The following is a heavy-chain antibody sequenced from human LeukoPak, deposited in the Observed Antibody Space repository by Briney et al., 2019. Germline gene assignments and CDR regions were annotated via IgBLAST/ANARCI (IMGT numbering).Heavy chain of an antibody. V-gene: IGHV1-8*01. J-gene: IGHJ4*02. CDR3: ARVDGSGSYYNVAHFDY. D-gene: IGHD3-10*01. Sequence: ASVKVSCKASGYTFTSYDINWVRQTPGQGLEWMGWMNPNSGNRGYAQKFQGRVTMTRNTSISTAYMELSSLRSEDTAVYYCARVDGSGSYYNVAHFDYWGQGTLVTVSS. CDR2: MNPNSGNR. CDR1: GYTFTSYD.